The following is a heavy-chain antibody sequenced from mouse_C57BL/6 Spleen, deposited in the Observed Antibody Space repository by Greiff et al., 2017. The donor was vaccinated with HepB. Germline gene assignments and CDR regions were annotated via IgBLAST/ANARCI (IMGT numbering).Heavy chain of an antibody. Sequence: QVQLQQSGAELARPGASVKMSCKASGYTFTSYTMHWVKQRPGQGLEWIGYINPSSGYTKYNQKFKDKATLTADKSSSTAYMQLSSLTYEDSAVYYCAFYDYDYFDYWGQGTTLTVSS. CDR3: AFYDYDYFDY. V-gene: IGHV1-4*01. CDR2: INPSSGYT. J-gene: IGHJ2*01. CDR1: GYTFTSYT. D-gene: IGHD2-4*01.